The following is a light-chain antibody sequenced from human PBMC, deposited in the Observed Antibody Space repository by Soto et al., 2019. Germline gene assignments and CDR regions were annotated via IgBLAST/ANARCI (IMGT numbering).Light chain of an antibody. CDR3: SSYAGSNPVV. V-gene: IGLV2-8*01. CDR1: SSDVGGYNY. CDR2: EVS. Sequence: QSVLTQPPSASGSPGQSVTISCTGTSSDVGGYNYVSWYQQHPGKAPKLMIYEVSQRPSGVPDRFSGSKSGNTASLTVSGLQAEDEADYYCSSYAGSNPVVFGGGTKLTVL. J-gene: IGLJ2*01.